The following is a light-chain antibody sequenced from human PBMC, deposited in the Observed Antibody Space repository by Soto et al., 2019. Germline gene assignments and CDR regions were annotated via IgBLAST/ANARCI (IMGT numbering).Light chain of an antibody. CDR1: QSVTNSY. J-gene: IGKJ2*01. Sequence: DIVMTQSPGTLSLFPGERATLSCRASQSVTNSYLAWYQQKLGQAPRVVIYGASNRATGIPDRFSGSGSGTDFSLTISRLEPEDFAVYYCHQYDIAPQTFGRGTKVDIK. V-gene: IGKV3-20*01. CDR3: HQYDIAPQT. CDR2: GAS.